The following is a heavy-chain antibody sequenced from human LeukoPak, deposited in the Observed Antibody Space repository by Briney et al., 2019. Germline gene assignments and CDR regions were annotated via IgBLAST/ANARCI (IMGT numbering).Heavy chain of an antibody. V-gene: IGHV1-69*13. D-gene: IGHD1-26*01. CDR1: GGTFSSYA. CDR3: ARDRYSGSYLDAFDI. Sequence: SVKVSCKASGGTFSSYAISWVRQAPGQGLEWMGGIIPIFGTANYAQKFQGRVTITADESTSTAYMELSSLRSEDTAVYYCARDRYSGSYLDAFDIWGQGTMVTVSS. CDR2: IIPIFGTA. J-gene: IGHJ3*02.